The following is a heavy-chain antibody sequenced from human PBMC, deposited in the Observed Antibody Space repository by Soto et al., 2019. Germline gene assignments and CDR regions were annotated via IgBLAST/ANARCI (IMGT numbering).Heavy chain of an antibody. V-gene: IGHV4-59*11. Sequence: AETLSLTCSVSGASISNHYWSWMRQSPGKGLEWIGLMSNTGIPTYNPSLQGRVNISPDTSNNRISLRLSSVTAADTAAYYCARESGFCGPRCFRINWFDPWGQGILLTRSS. CDR3: ARESGFCGPRCFRINWFDP. D-gene: IGHD2-21*01. CDR2: MSNTGIP. J-gene: IGHJ5*02. CDR1: GASISNHY.